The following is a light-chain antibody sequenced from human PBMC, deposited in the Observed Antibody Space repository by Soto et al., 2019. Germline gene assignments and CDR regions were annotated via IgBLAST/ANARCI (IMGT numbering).Light chain of an antibody. CDR2: GNS. CDR3: QSYDSSLSGYVV. V-gene: IGLV1-40*01. CDR1: SSKIGAGYD. Sequence: QSVLTQPPSVSGAPGQRVTISCTGRSSKIGAGYDVHWYQQLPGTAPKLLIYGNSNRPSGVPDRFSGSKSGTSAALAITGLQAEDEADYYCQSYDSSLSGYVVFGGGTKFTVL. J-gene: IGLJ2*01.